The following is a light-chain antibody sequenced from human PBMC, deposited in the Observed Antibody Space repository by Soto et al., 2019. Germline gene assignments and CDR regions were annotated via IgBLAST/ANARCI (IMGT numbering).Light chain of an antibody. J-gene: IGLJ3*02. V-gene: IGLV1-47*01. CDR1: SSNIGSSY. Sequence: QLVLTQPPSASGTPGQRVNISCSGSSSNIGSSYVYWYQHLPGTAPKLLIQRNNQRPSGVPDRFSGSRSGTSASLAISGLRSEDEADYYCAARDDSLSGPVFGGGTKLTVL. CDR2: RNN. CDR3: AARDDSLSGPV.